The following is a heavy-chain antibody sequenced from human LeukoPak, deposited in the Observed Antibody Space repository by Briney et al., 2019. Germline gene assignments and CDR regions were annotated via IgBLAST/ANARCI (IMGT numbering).Heavy chain of an antibody. V-gene: IGHV1-18*01. D-gene: IGHD6-19*01. J-gene: IGHJ3*02. Sequence: ASVKVSCKASGYTFTSYGISWVRQAPGQGLEWMGWISAYNGNTNYAQKLQGRVTMTTDTSTSTAYMELRSLRSDDTAVYYCAGGKVSSGWYYAFDIWGQGTMVTVSS. CDR2: ISAYNGNT. CDR1: GYTFTSYG. CDR3: AGGKVSSGWYYAFDI.